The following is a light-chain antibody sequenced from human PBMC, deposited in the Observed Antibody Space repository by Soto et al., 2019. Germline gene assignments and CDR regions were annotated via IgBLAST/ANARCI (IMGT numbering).Light chain of an antibody. Sequence: DIQMTQSPSSLSASVGDRVTIPCRASQSITTYLNWYQQTSGEAPRLLIYAAARLQTGVPSRFSGSGSGTDFTLTISSLQPEDFATYYCQQSYSTTPTFGQGTKVEIK. CDR1: QSITTY. J-gene: IGKJ1*01. CDR2: AAA. V-gene: IGKV1-39*01. CDR3: QQSYSTTPT.